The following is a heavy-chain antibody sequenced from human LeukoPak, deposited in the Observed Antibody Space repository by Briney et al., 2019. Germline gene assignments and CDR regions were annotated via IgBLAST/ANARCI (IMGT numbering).Heavy chain of an antibody. J-gene: IGHJ4*02. CDR1: GYTFTSYY. Sequence: ASVKVSCKASGYTFTSYYMHWVRQAPGQGLEWMGIINPSGGSTSYAQKFQGRVTMTSDTSTSTVYMELSSLRSEDTAVYYCARDRAKGYGDYYTLFDYWGQGTLVTVSS. CDR2: INPSGGST. CDR3: ARDRAKGYGDYYTLFDY. V-gene: IGHV1-46*01. D-gene: IGHD4-17*01.